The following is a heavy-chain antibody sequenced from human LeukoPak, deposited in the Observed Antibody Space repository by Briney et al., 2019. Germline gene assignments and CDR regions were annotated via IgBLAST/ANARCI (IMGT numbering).Heavy chain of an antibody. V-gene: IGHV4-39*01. CDR1: GGSISSSNYY. CDR2: IYYTGST. Sequence: NSSETLSLTCTVSGGSISSSNYYWGWIRQPPGKGLEWIGSIYYTGSTYYNPSLKSRVTISVDTSKNQFSLRLSSVTAADTAVYYCARAPPRPYSSNWYDGGGNWFDPWGQGTLVTVSS. J-gene: IGHJ5*02. D-gene: IGHD2-2*01. CDR3: ARAPPRPYSSNWYDGGGNWFDP.